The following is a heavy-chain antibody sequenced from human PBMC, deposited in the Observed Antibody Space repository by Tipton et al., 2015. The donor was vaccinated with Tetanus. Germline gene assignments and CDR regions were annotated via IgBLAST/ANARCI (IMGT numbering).Heavy chain of an antibody. CDR2: IYYSGDT. J-gene: IGHJ5*02. CDR3: ARDQGGGRVVRLNWFGP. Sequence: TLSLTCTVSGDSISSGGYFWNWIRQHPVRGLEWIGYIYYSGDTHYNPSFKSLVTMSVDTSKNQFSLKLTSVTAADSAVYYCARDQGGGRVVRLNWFGPGGQGALVTVSS. V-gene: IGHV4-31*01. CDR1: GDSISSGGYF. D-gene: IGHD6-6*01.